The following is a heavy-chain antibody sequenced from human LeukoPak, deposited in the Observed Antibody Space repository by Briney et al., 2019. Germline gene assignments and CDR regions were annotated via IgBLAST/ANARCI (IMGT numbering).Heavy chain of an antibody. CDR2: ISYDGSNK. D-gene: IGHD3-9*01. V-gene: IGHV3-30*04. J-gene: IGHJ4*02. CDR3: ARGGGYFDWLLIDY. CDR1: RFTFSSYA. Sequence: GGSLRLSCAASRFTFSSYAMHWVRQAPGKGLEWVAVISYDGSNKYYADSVKGRFTISRDNSKNTLYLQMNSLRAEDTAVYYCARGGGYFDWLLIDYWGQGTLVTVSS.